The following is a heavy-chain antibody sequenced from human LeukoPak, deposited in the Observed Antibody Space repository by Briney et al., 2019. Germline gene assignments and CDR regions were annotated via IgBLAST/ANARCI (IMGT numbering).Heavy chain of an antibody. CDR2: MNPNSGNT. D-gene: IGHD1-14*01. V-gene: IGHV1-8*01. Sequence: GASVKVSCKASGYTFTNYDINWVRQATGQGLEWMGWMNPNSGNTGYAQKFQGRITMTRNTSISTGYMELSSLRSEDTAVYYCARVGDNHPALDYWGQGTLVTVSS. CDR3: ARVGDNHPALDY. J-gene: IGHJ4*02. CDR1: GYTFTNYD.